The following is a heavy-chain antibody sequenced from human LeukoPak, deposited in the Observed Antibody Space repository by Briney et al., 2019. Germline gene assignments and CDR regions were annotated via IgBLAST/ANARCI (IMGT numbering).Heavy chain of an antibody. J-gene: IGHJ4*02. CDR3: ASNLLRYFDWSRY. D-gene: IGHD3-9*01. Sequence: PGESLQISCKASGYTFATYWIGWVRQMPGKGLEWMGIIYPGDSETRYSPSFHGQVTISADKSISTAYLQWSSLKASDTAMYYCASNLLRYFDWSRYWGQGTLVTVSS. V-gene: IGHV5-51*01. CDR1: GYTFATYW. CDR2: IYPGDSET.